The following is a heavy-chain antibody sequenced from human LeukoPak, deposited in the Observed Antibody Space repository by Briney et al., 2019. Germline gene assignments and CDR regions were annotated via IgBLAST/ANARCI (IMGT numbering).Heavy chain of an antibody. V-gene: IGHV4-39*07. CDR3: ARGGLVWVGEVLTQSSPFDS. J-gene: IGHJ4*02. CDR1: DGSVGSRNSY. D-gene: IGHD3-10*01. CDR2: IFYSEST. Sequence: PSETLSLTCTVSDGSVGSRNSYWGFIRQPPGKGLEWIGNIFYSESTYYNPSLKSRVTMSLDTYKNQFSLDLNSVTAADTAVYYCARGGLVWVGEVLTQSSPFDSWGLGTLVTVSS.